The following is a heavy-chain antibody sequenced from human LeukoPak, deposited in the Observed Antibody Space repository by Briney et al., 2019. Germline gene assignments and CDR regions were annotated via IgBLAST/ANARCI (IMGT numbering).Heavy chain of an antibody. J-gene: IGHJ4*02. V-gene: IGHV4-39*01. CDR1: GGSISSSSYY. CDR3: AGITIFGVVLY. Sequence: PSETLSHTCTVSGGSISSSSYYWGWIRQPPGKGLEWIGSIYYSGSTYYNPSLKSRVTISVDTSKNQFSLKLSSVTAADTAVYYCAGITIFGVVLYWGQGTLVTVSS. CDR2: IYYSGST. D-gene: IGHD3-3*01.